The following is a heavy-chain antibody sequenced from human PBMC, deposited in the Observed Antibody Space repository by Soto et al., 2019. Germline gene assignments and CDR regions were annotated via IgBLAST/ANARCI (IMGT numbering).Heavy chain of an antibody. V-gene: IGHV3-23*01. CDR1: GFTFSTYS. CDR3: GGRKGGGATDY. J-gene: IGHJ4*02. Sequence: EMPLLESGGGLVQPGGSLRLSCAASGFTFSTYSMSWVRQAPGKGLEWVSVISGSGGTTYYADSVKGRFTISRDNSKNTLFLQMNSLRAEDTAVYYCGGRKGGGATDYWGQGTLVTVSS. CDR2: ISGSGGTT. D-gene: IGHD3-16*01.